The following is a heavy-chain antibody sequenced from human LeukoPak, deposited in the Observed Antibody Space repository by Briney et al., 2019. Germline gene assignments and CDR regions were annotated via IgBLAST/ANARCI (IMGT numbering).Heavy chain of an antibody. Sequence: GGSLRLSCAASGFIFSSYAMSWVREAPARGLEWVSSLRGNGDTFYADSVKGRFTLSRDDSRNTLYLQMNSLRAEDTAVYYCAKRRDGDYGNFDYWGQGTLVTVSS. CDR1: GFIFSSYA. J-gene: IGHJ4*02. D-gene: IGHD4-17*01. V-gene: IGHV3-23*01. CDR3: AKRRDGDYGNFDY. CDR2: LRGNGDT.